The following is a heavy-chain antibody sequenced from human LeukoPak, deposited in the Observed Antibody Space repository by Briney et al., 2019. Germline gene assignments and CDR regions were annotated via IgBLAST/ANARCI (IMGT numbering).Heavy chain of an antibody. V-gene: IGHV3-23*01. CDR3: AKSTTTVTPYYFDY. Sequence: GESLRLSCAASGFTFNSYAMSWVRQAPGKGLEWVSALGGSGRSIYYADSVKGRFTISRDNSKNTLYLQMNSLRAEDTAVYYCAKSTTTVTPYYFDYWGQGNLVTVSS. CDR1: GFTFNSYA. J-gene: IGHJ4*02. CDR2: LGGSGRSI. D-gene: IGHD4-17*01.